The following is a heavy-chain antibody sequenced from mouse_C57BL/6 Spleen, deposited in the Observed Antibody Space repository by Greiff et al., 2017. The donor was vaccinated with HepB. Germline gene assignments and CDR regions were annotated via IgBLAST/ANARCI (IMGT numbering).Heavy chain of an antibody. J-gene: IGHJ4*01. CDR1: GFTFSSYA. V-gene: IGHV5-9-1*02. CDR2: ISSGGDYI. Sequence: EVMLVESGAGLVKPGGSLKLSCAASGFTFSSYAMSWVRQTPEKRLEWVAYISSGGDYIYYADTVKGRFTISRDNARNTLYLQMSDLKSEDTAMYYCTRDPDDYGSLYALDYWGQGTSVTVSS. CDR3: TRDPDDYGSLYALDY. D-gene: IGHD1-1*01.